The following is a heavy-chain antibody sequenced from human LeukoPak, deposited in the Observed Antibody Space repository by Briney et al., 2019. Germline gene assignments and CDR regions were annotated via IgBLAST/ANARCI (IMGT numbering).Heavy chain of an antibody. CDR3: VRNASSGFDY. CDR1: GYTFTSYY. Sequence: ASVTVSCKASGYTFTSYYMHWVRQAPGQGLEWMGRIDPSGGSTPYAQKFQGRLIMTRDMSTNTVEMELSSLRSEDTAVYYCVRNASSGFDYWGQGTLVIVPS. CDR2: IDPSGGST. V-gene: IGHV1-46*01. J-gene: IGHJ4*02.